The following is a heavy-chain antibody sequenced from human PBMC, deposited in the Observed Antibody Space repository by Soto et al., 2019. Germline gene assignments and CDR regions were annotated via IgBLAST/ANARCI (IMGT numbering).Heavy chain of an antibody. Sequence: QVQLVQSGAEVKKPGSSVKVSCKASGGTFSSYTISWVRQAPGQGLEWMGRIIPILGIANYAQKFQGRVTITADKSTSTAYMELSCLRSEDTAVYYCARTTVTDWYFDLWGRGTLVTVSS. J-gene: IGHJ2*01. V-gene: IGHV1-69*02. D-gene: IGHD4-17*01. CDR2: IIPILGIA. CDR3: ARTTVTDWYFDL. CDR1: GGTFSSYT.